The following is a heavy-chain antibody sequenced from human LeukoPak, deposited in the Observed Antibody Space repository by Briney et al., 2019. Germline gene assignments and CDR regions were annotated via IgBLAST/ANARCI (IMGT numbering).Heavy chain of an antibody. J-gene: IGHJ4*02. CDR1: GFTFTYV. CDR3: VKNRQQLIPEDFDY. Sequence: GGSLTLSCAASGFTFTYVMSWVRQAPGKGLEWVSSISVRDDSTYYADSVRGRFTISRDNSKNTVYLQMKSLRAEDTAIYYCVKNRQQLIPEDFDYWGQGTLVTVSS. CDR2: ISVRDDST. D-gene: IGHD1-1*01. V-gene: IGHV3-23*01.